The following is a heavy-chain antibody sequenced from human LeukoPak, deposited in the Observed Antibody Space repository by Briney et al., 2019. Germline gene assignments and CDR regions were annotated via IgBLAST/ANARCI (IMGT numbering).Heavy chain of an antibody. CDR3: ARKGENGDYFDY. V-gene: IGHV3-21*01. D-gene: IGHD4-17*01. J-gene: IGHJ4*02. CDR1: GFTFSNAW. CDR2: ISSSSSYI. Sequence: GGSLRLSCAASGFTFSNAWMSWVRQPPGKGLEWVSSISSSSSYIYYADSVKGRFTISRDNAKNSLYLQMNSLRAEDTAVYYCARKGENGDYFDYWGQGTLVTVSS.